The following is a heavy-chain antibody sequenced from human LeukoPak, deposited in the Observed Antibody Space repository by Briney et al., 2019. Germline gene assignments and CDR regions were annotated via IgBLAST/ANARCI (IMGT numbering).Heavy chain of an antibody. D-gene: IGHD5-24*01. CDR3: TKGMATIRRHIDS. CDR1: GFNFSNYA. V-gene: IGHV3-23*01. CDR2: VTGSSRYT. Sequence: PGGSLRLSCAASGFNFSNYAMTWVRQAPGKGLEWVSVVTGSSRYTYYADSMKGRFTISRDNPKNTLHLEMNSLRAEDTAIYYCTKGMATIRRHIDSWGQGTLVTVSS. J-gene: IGHJ4*02.